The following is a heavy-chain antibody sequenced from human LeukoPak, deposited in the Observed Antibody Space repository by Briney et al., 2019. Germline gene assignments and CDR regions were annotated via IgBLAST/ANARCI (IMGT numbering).Heavy chain of an antibody. V-gene: IGHV3-30*02. CDR2: IRSDGSNK. CDR1: GFSFSSYG. J-gene: IGHJ4*02. CDR3: AKDAKGSSWSFDY. Sequence: PGGSLRLSCAGSGFSFSSYGMHWVRQAPGKGLEWMAFIRSDGSNKYYADSVKGRFTISRDNSKNTLYLQMNSLRAEDTAVYYCAKDAKGSSWSFDYWGQGTLVTVSS. D-gene: IGHD6-13*01.